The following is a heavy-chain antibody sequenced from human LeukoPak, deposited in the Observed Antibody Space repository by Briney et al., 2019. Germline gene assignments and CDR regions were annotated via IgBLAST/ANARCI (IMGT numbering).Heavy chain of an antibody. J-gene: IGHJ4*02. D-gene: IGHD5-24*01. CDR1: GFTFSSYG. CDR2: IRYDGSNK. Sequence: PGGSLRLSCAASGFTFSSYGMHWVRQAPGKGLEWVAFIRYDGSNKYYADSVKGRFTISRDNSKNTLYLQMNSLKTEDTAVYYCTTAGATIDYWGQGTLVTVSS. CDR3: TTAGATIDY. V-gene: IGHV3-30*02.